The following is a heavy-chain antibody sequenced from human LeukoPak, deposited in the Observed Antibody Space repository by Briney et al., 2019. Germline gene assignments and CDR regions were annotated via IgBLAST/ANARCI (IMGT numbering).Heavy chain of an antibody. V-gene: IGHV3-49*04. Sequence: GGSLRLSCTASGFTFGDYALSWVRQAPGKGPEWVGFIRSKANGGTTEYAASVKGRFTLSRDDSKSIAYLQMNSLKTEDTAMYYCTRDSWGLPVFDYWGQGTLVTVSS. CDR2: IRSKANGGTT. CDR3: TRDSWGLPVFDY. CDR1: GFTFGDYA. J-gene: IGHJ4*02. D-gene: IGHD7-27*01.